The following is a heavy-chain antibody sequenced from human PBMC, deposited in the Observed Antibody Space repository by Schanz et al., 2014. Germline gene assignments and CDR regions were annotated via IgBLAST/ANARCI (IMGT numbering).Heavy chain of an antibody. V-gene: IGHV3-74*02. CDR1: GFTFSSHW. CDR2: INSVGSNT. D-gene: IGHD3-9*01. J-gene: IGHJ5*02. CDR3: AKAADWPVTRFDP. Sequence: VRLVESGGGVVQPGRSLRLSCAASGFTFSSHWMHWVRQDPGKGLVWVARINSVGSNTDYADSVTGRFTISRDNSKNTLYLQVSSLRADDTAVYYCAKAADWPVTRFDPWGQGTLVTVSA.